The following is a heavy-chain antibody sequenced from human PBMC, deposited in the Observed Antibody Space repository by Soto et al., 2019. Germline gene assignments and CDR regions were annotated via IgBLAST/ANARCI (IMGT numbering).Heavy chain of an antibody. Sequence: QVQLVQSGAEVKKPGSSVKVSCKASGGTFSSYAISWVRQAPGQGLEWMGGTIPIFGTANYAQKFQGRVTITADESTSTAYMELSGLRSEDTAVYYCAREGRYYGSGSYFPRFDPWGQGTLVTVSS. CDR2: TIPIFGTA. D-gene: IGHD3-10*01. V-gene: IGHV1-69*01. CDR1: GGTFSSYA. J-gene: IGHJ5*02. CDR3: AREGRYYGSGSYFPRFDP.